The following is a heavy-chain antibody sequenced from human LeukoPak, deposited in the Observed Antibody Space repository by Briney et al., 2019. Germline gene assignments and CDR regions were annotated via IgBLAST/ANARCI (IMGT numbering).Heavy chain of an antibody. CDR2: ISERGGST. D-gene: IGHD1-7*01. CDR3: ARDSGLVELRAGFDY. J-gene: IGHJ4*02. V-gene: IGHV3-23*01. Sequence: GGSLRLSCVVSGISLSNYAMTWVRQAPGKGLEWVSYISERGGSTTYADSVKGRFTISRDNAKNSLYLQMNSLRAEDTAVYYCARDSGLVELRAGFDYWGQGTLVTVSS. CDR1: GISLSNYA.